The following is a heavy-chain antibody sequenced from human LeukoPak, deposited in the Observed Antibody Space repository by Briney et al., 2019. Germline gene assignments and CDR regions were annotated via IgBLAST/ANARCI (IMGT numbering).Heavy chain of an antibody. CDR1: GFTFSSYA. CDR2: ISYDGSNK. V-gene: IGHV3-30*04. Sequence: GGSLRLSCAASGFTFSSYAMHWVRQAPGKGREGVAVISYDGSNKYYADSVKGRFTISRDNSKNTLYLQMNSLRAEDTAVYYCATYSSSWYDSYYFDSWGQGTLVTVSS. D-gene: IGHD6-13*01. CDR3: ATYSSSWYDSYYFDS. J-gene: IGHJ4*02.